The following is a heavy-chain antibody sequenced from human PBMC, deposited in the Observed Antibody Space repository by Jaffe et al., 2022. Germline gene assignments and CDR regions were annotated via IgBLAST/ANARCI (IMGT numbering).Heavy chain of an antibody. CDR3: TRLEEAGSLLWHSWVYFDN. CDR1: GFTFSDSA. V-gene: IGHV3-73*02. Sequence: EVQLVESGGGLVQPGGSLKLSCAASGFTFSDSAIHWVRQASGKGLEWVGRIRSNTNSYATSYAASVKGRFTISRDDSKNTAYLQMNSLKTEDTAVYYCTRLEEAGSLLWHSWVYFDNWGQGTLVTVSS. J-gene: IGHJ4*02. D-gene: IGHD3-16*01. CDR2: IRSNTNSYAT.